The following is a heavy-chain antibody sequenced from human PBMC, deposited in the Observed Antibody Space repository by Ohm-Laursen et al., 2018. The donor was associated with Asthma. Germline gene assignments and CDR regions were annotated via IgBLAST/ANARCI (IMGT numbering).Heavy chain of an antibody. V-gene: IGHV1-69*01. CDR2: IIPIFGTA. J-gene: IGHJ4*02. Sequence: EPSVKVSCKASGGTFSSYAISWVRQAPGQGLEWMGGIIPIFGTANYAQKFQGRVTITADESTSTAYMELSSLRSEDTAVYYCARDVEKWELFYWGQGTLVTVSS. D-gene: IGHD1-26*01. CDR3: ARDVEKWELFY. CDR1: GGTFSSYA.